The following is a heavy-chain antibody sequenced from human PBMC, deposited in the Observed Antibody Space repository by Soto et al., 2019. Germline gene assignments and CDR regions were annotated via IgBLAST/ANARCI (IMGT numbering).Heavy chain of an antibody. CDR1: VYTITVDL. J-gene: IGHJ4*02. CDR2: ISAYNGNT. V-gene: IGHV1-18*01. Sequence: APVKRYRKTSVYTITVDLSSCRLNNKGRGLEWMGWISAYNGNTNYAQKLQGRVTMTTDTSTSTAYMELRSLRSDDTAVYYCARELGAGAYGGGDCYSFFDFWGQGTLVIVSP. CDR3: ARELGAGAYGGGDCYSFFDF. D-gene: IGHD2-21*02.